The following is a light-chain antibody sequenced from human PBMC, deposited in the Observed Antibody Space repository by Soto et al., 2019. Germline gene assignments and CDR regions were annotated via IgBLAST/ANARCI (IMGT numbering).Light chain of an antibody. CDR1: QSVSSN. CDR3: QHYHSLLH. J-gene: IGKJ3*01. CDR2: GAS. Sequence: EIVMTQSPVTLSVSPGERATLSCRASQSVSSNLAWYQQKPGQPPRLLIYGASTRATGIPARFSGSGSGTEFTLTISSLQAEDFAVYYCQHYHSLLHFGPGTRVDIK. V-gene: IGKV3-15*01.